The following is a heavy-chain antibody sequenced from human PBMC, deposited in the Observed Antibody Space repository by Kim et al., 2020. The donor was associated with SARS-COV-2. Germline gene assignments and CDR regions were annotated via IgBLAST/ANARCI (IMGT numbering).Heavy chain of an antibody. Sequence: GGSLRLSCAASGFTFSSYGMHWVRQAPGKGLEWVAVIWYDGSNKYYADSVKGRVTISRDNSNNTLYLQMNSLRAEDTDVYYCARGSKWELLISADFDYWGQGALVIVSS. CDR2: IWYDGSNK. CDR1: GFTFSSYG. J-gene: IGHJ4*02. D-gene: IGHD1-26*01. CDR3: ARGSKWELLISADFDY. V-gene: IGHV3-33*01.